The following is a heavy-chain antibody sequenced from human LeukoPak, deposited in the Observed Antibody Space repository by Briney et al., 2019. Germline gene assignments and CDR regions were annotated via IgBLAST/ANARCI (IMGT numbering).Heavy chain of an antibody. CDR2: ITASSTAI. J-gene: IGHJ4*02. D-gene: IGHD3-22*01. V-gene: IGHV3-21*01. CDR1: GFTFNTYT. Sequence: GGSLRLSCAASGFTFNTYTMNWVRQAPGKGLEWVSSITASSTAIYSADSVKGRFTISRDNAKNSLYLQMNSLRAEDTAVYYCARARYDGSGYYSIFDYWGQGTLVTVSS. CDR3: ARARYDGSGYYSIFDY.